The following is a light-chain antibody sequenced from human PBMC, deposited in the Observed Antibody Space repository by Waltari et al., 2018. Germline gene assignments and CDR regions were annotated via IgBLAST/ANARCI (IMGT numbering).Light chain of an antibody. V-gene: IGKV4-1*01. CDR3: QQYYSAPYT. CDR1: QSVLYSPNNKNY. Sequence: DIVMTQSPDSLAVSLGERATINCKSSQSVLYSPNNKNYLAWYQHKPGQPPKLFIYWASTRESGVPCRFSGSGSGASFTLTISSLQAEDVAVYYCQQYYSAPYTFGQGTKLEIK. CDR2: WAS. J-gene: IGKJ2*01.